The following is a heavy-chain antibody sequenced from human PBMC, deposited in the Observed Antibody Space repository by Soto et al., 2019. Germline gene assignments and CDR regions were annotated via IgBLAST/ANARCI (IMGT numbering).Heavy chain of an antibody. D-gene: IGHD4-17*01. CDR1: GLTFSDYY. V-gene: IGHV3-11*01. CDR2: ISTSESTM. Sequence: QVQLVESGGGLVKPGGSLRLSCAASGLTFSDYYMSWIRQAPGKGLEWVSYISTSESTMYYADSVKGRFTISRDNAKNSLYLQMNSLRAEDPAVYYCAGTNGDYYFDYWGQGTPLTVSS. CDR3: AGTNGDYYFDY. J-gene: IGHJ4*02.